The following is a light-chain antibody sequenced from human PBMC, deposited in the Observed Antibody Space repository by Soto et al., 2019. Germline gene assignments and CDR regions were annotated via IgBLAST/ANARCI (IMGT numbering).Light chain of an antibody. J-gene: IGLJ1*01. V-gene: IGLV2-14*03. CDR2: EVS. CDR1: SSDVGGYNY. Sequence: QSVLTQPASVSGSPGQSITISCTGTSSDVGGYNYVSWYQQHPGKGPKLMIYEVSNRPSGVSNRFSGSKSGNTATLTITGLQAEDEGDYYCQSYDSTLSARYVFGTGTKVTVL. CDR3: QSYDSTLSARYV.